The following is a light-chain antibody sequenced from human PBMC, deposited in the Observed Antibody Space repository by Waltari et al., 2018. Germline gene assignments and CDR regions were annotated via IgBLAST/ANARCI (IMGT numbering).Light chain of an antibody. J-gene: IGLJ1*01. CDR2: EVS. Sequence: QSALTQPASVSGSPAQSITIPCTGTSSDVGAYNSVSWFQQHPGKAPKLLIYEVSNRPSGVSSRFSGSRSGNTASLTISGLQAEDEADYYCSAYRGSSALVFGTGTKVTVL. CDR1: SSDVGAYNS. CDR3: SAYRGSSALV. V-gene: IGLV2-14*01.